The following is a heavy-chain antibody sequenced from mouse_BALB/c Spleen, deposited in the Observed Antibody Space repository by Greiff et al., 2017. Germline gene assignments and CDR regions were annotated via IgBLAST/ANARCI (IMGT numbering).Heavy chain of an antibody. D-gene: IGHD2-1*01. CDR2: IDPENGDT. J-gene: IGHJ3*01. Sequence: DVQLQESGAELVRSGASVKLSCTASGFNIKDYYMHWVKQRPEQGLEWIGWIDPENGDTEYAPKFQGKATMTADTSSNTAYLQLSSLTSEDTAVYYCNAPYGNEAYWGQGTLVTVSA. V-gene: IGHV14-4*02. CDR1: GFNIKDYY. CDR3: NAPYGNEAY.